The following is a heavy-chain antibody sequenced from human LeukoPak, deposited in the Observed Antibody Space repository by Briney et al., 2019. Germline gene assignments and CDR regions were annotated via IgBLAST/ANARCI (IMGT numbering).Heavy chain of an antibody. J-gene: IGHJ5*02. CDR3: ARDKYTDWFDP. CDR1: GYTFTNYY. D-gene: IGHD2-2*02. CDR2: INPNSGGT. V-gene: IGHV1-2*02. Sequence: GASVKVSCKASGYTFTNYYIHWVRQAPGQGLEWMGWINPNSGGTNYAQKFQGRVTMTRDTSITTAYMEVSRLRSDDTAVYYCARDKYTDWFDPWGQGTLVTVSS.